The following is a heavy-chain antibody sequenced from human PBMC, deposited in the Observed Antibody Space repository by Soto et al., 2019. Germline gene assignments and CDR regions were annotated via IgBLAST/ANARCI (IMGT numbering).Heavy chain of an antibody. J-gene: IGHJ6*02. CDR3: ASGTSYYYGSGSYYYYYYGMDV. V-gene: IGHV4-4*07. CDR2: IYTSGST. CDR1: GGSISSYY. D-gene: IGHD3-10*01. Sequence: PSETLSLTCTVSGGSISSYYWSWIRQPAGKGLEWIGRIYTSGSTNYNPSLKSRVTMSVDTSKNQFSLKLSSVPAADTAVYYCASGTSYYYGSGSYYYYYYGMDVWGQGTTVTVSS.